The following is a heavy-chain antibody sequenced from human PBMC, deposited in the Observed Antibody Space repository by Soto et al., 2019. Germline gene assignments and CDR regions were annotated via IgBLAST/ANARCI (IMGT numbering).Heavy chain of an antibody. J-gene: IGHJ4*02. CDR1: GFTFSDFP. CDR3: ASVHYGDSVYDY. CDR2: ILYDGTND. V-gene: IGHV3-30-3*01. Sequence: QVQLVESGGGVVQPERSLRLSCAASGFTFSDFPIHWVRQAPGKGLEWVAIILYDGTNDYYADSVKGRFTISRDNSKNEVYLQMNSLRPEDTGLYYCASVHYGDSVYDYWGQGTLVTVSS. D-gene: IGHD4-17*01.